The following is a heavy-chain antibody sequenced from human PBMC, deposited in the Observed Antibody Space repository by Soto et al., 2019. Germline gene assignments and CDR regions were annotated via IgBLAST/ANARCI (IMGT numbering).Heavy chain of an antibody. CDR3: ASRPNGVAAAGTGWFDP. CDR2: IYYSGST. V-gene: IGHV4-39*01. J-gene: IGHJ5*02. CDR1: GGSISSSSYY. D-gene: IGHD6-13*01. Sequence: QLQLQESGPGLVKPSETLSLTCTVSGGSISSSSYYRGWIRQPPGKGLEWIGSIYYSGSTYYNPSLKSRVTISVDTSKNQFSLKLSSVTAADTAVYYCASRPNGVAAAGTGWFDPWGQGTLVTVSS.